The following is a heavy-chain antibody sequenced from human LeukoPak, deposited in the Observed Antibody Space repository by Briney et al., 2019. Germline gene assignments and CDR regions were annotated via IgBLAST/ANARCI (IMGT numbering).Heavy chain of an antibody. CDR1: GYTFTSYD. CDR2: MNPNSGNT. V-gene: IGHV1-8*03. D-gene: IGHD5-18*01. Sequence: ASVKVSCKASGYTFTSYDINWVRQATGQGLEWMGWMNPNSGNTGYAQKFQGRVTITRNTSISTAYMELSSLRSEDTAVYYCARVERQLWLRYPSYWFDPWGQGTLVTVSS. CDR3: ARVERQLWLRYPSYWFDP. J-gene: IGHJ5*02.